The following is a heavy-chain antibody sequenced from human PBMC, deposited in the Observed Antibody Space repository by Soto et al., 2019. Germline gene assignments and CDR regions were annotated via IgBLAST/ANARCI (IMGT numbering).Heavy chain of an antibody. J-gene: IGHJ6*02. CDR1: GGTFSSYA. D-gene: IGHD4-4*01. CDR2: IIPIFGTA. Sequence: QVQLVQSGAEVKKPGSSVKVSCKASGGTFSSYAISWVRQAPGQGLEWMGGIIPIFGTANYAQKFQGRVTITADKSASTAYMELSSLRSEDTAVYYCARDGSTVTRDYYYYYGMDVWGQGTTVTVSS. CDR3: ARDGSTVTRDYYYYYGMDV. V-gene: IGHV1-69*06.